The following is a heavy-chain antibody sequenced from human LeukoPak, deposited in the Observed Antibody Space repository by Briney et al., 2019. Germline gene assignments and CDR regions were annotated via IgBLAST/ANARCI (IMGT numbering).Heavy chain of an antibody. V-gene: IGHV3-21*01. CDR3: ARDLRDYYYYYGMDV. CDR2: ISSSSSYI. J-gene: IGHJ6*02. D-gene: IGHD5-24*01. CDR1: GFTFSSYS. Sequence: GGSLRLSCAASGFTFSSYSMNWVRQAPGKGLEWVSSISSSSSYIYYADSVKGRFTISRDNAKNSLYLQINSLRAEDTAVYYCARDLRDYYYYYGMDVWGQGTTVTVSS.